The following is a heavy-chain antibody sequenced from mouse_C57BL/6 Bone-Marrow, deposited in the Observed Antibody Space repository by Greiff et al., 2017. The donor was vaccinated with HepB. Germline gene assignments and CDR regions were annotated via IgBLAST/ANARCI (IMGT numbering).Heavy chain of an antibody. Sequence: EVKLMESGGDLVKPGGSLKLSCAASGFTFSSYGMSWVRQTPDKRLEWVATISSGGSYTYYPDSVKGRLTISRANAKNTLYLQMSSLKSEDTAMYYCARHLLAHYSSSIPYCYIDVWGTGAPVTVSS. CDR2: ISSGGSYT. CDR3: ARHLLAHYSSSIPYCYIDV. D-gene: IGHD1-1*01. V-gene: IGHV5-6*01. CDR1: GFTFSSYG. J-gene: IGHJ1*03.